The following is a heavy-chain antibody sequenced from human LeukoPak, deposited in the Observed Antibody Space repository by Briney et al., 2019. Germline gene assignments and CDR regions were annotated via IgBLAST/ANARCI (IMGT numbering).Heavy chain of an antibody. D-gene: IGHD3-16*01. J-gene: IGHJ4*02. CDR1: GFTFSSYT. Sequence: PGGSLRLSCVASGFTFSSYTINWVRQTPGKGLEWVSSISGSSYYIYYADSVRGRFTISRDNAKNSLYLQMNSLRVEDTAVYYCARDWGFKGYFDYWGQGTLVTVSS. V-gene: IGHV3-21*01. CDR3: ARDWGFKGYFDY. CDR2: ISGSSYYI.